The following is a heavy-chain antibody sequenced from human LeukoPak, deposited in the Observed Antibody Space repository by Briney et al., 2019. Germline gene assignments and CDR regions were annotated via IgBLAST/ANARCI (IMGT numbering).Heavy chain of an antibody. Sequence: GGSLRLSCAASGFTFSGYGMHWVRQAPGKWLEWVAFIRYDGSNKYYADSVKGRFTISRDNPKNTLYLQMNSLRAEDTAVYYCAKDLDYSRGFWFDPWGQGTLVTVSS. CDR1: GFTFSGYG. CDR2: IRYDGSNK. CDR3: AKDLDYSRGFWFDP. V-gene: IGHV3-30*02. D-gene: IGHD4-11*01. J-gene: IGHJ5*02.